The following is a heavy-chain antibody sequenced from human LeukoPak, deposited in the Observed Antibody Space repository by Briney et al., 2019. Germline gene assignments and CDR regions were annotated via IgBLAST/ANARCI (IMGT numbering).Heavy chain of an antibody. J-gene: IGHJ4*02. D-gene: IGHD3-10*01. Sequence: SGPTLMNPTQTLALTCTFSGFPLSTDGVGVGWIRQPPGKALEWLAFIYWNDYKYYSPSLKNRLTITKDTSNNHVVLTLTNMDPVDTATYYCAHRGYFGSGSYFDYWGQGTLVTVSS. CDR1: GFPLSTDGVG. V-gene: IGHV2-5*01. CDR3: AHRGYFGSGSYFDY. CDR2: IYWNDYK.